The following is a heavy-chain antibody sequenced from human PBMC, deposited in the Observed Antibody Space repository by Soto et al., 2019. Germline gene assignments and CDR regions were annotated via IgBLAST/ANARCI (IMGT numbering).Heavy chain of an antibody. V-gene: IGHV4-59*01. CDR1: GGSISSYY. D-gene: IGHD3-16*02. CDR3: ARTEYRNKFVIYYYGMDV. J-gene: IGHJ6*02. CDR2: IYYSGST. Sequence: SETLSLTCTVSGGSISSYYWSWIRQPPGKGLEWIGYIYYSGSTNYNPSLRRRVSMSVDTSKNEFSLRLTSMAAADTAVYYCARTEYRNKFVIYYYGMDVWGQGTTVTVSS.